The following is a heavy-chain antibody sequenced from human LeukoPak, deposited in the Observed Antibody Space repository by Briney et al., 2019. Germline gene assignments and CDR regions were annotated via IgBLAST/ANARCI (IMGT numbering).Heavy chain of an antibody. Sequence: PGRSLRLSCAASGFTISSHAMHWVRQAPGKGLEWVAVISYDGSNKYYADSVKGRFTISRDNSKNSLYLQMNSLRAEDTALYYCANSLGYYYYGMDVWGQGTTVTVSS. V-gene: IGHV3-30-3*01. CDR1: GFTISSHA. J-gene: IGHJ6*02. CDR2: ISYDGSNK. D-gene: IGHD1-26*01. CDR3: ANSLGYYYYGMDV.